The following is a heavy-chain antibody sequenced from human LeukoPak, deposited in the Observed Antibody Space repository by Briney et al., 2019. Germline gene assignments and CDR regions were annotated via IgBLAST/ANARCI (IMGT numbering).Heavy chain of an antibody. CDR3: MRDYMGWFDP. CDR1: GFILSNFQ. D-gene: IGHD3-10*01. Sequence: PGGSLRLSCVASGFILSNFQMYWVRQAPGKGLEWVSIISLDGSTEFYADSVKGRSTISRDTASNTMHLEMNNLRIEDTAVYYCMRDYMGWFDPWGQGSLVTVSS. V-gene: IGHV3-30-3*01. CDR2: ISLDGSTE. J-gene: IGHJ5*02.